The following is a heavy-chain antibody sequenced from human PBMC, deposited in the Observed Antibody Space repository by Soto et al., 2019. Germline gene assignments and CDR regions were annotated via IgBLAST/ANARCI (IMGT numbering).Heavy chain of an antibody. CDR2: IKSISSGATT. V-gene: IGHV3-15*01. CDR3: MAAATK. D-gene: IGHD1-26*01. CDR1: GFSFTNAW. J-gene: IGHJ4*02. Sequence: EVQLVESGGGLVKPGGSLRLSCAAFGFSFTNAWMTWVRQAPGKRLEWVGRIKSISSGATTDYAAPVKGRFSISRDDSKNTVYLQMNSLKTDDTAVYYCMAAATKWGQGTLVTVSS.